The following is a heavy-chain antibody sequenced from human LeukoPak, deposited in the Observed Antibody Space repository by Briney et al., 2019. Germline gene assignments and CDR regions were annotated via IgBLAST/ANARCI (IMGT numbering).Heavy chain of an antibody. CDR3: ARHRYGGPNLI. CDR1: GYSFPNKW. CDR2: IDPSDSYT. V-gene: IGHV5-10-1*01. D-gene: IGHD4-23*01. Sequence: GESLKISCKGSGYSFPNKWIGWVRQMPGKGLEWMGRIDPSDSYTNYSPSFQGHVTISADKSISTAYLQWSSLKASDTAMYYCARHRYGGPNLIWGQGTLVTVSS. J-gene: IGHJ4*02.